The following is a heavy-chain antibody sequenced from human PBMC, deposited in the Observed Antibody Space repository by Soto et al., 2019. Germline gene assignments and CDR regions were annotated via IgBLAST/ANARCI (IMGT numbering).Heavy chain of an antibody. Sequence: ASVKVSCKASGYTFTGYYMHWVRQAPGQGLEWMGWINPNSGGTNYAQKFQGWVTMTRDTSISTAYMELSRLRSDDTVVYYCARGLSSVYDSSGDYDYWGQGNLVTVSS. CDR2: INPNSGGT. CDR3: ARGLSSVYDSSGDYDY. J-gene: IGHJ4*02. D-gene: IGHD3-22*01. CDR1: GYTFTGYY. V-gene: IGHV1-2*04.